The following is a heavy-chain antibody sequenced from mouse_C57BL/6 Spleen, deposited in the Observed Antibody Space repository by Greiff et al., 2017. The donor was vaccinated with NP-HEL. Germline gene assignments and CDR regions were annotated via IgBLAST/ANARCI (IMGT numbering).Heavy chain of an antibody. V-gene: IGHV1-69*01. CDR3: ASYGKDYAMDY. Sequence: QVQLQQPGAELVMPGASVKLSCKASGYTFTSYWMHWVKQRPGQGLEWIGEIDPSDSYTNYNQKFKGKSTLTVDKSSSTAYMQLSSLTSEDSAVYYCASYGKDYAMDYWGQGTSVTVSS. CDR1: GYTFTSYW. D-gene: IGHD2-1*01. J-gene: IGHJ4*01. CDR2: IDPSDSYT.